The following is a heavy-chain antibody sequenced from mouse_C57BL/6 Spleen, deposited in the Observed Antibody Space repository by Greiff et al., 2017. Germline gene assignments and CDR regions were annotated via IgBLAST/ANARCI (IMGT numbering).Heavy chain of an antibody. V-gene: IGHV1-54*01. J-gene: IGHJ4*01. CDR1: GYAFTNYL. D-gene: IGHD2-2*01. Sequence: VQLQQSGAELVRPGTSVKVSCKASGYAFTNYLIEWVKQRPGQGLEWIGVINPGSGGTNYNEKFKGKATLTADKSSSTAYMQLSSLTSEDSAVYFCARRRGYDGSYAMDYWGQGTSVTVSS. CDR2: INPGSGGT. CDR3: ARRRGYDGSYAMDY.